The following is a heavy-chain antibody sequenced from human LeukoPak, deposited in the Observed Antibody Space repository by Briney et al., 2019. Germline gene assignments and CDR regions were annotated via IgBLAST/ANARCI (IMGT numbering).Heavy chain of an antibody. D-gene: IGHD1-7*01. V-gene: IGHV3-48*03. Sequence: GGSLRLSCAASGFTFSSYEMNWVRQAPGKGLEWVAYISTSGNTRYYADSVEGRFTISRDNAKNSLYLQMNSLRVEDMAVYYCARELSGTTSYYFDYWGQGTLVTVSS. CDR3: ARELSGTTSYYFDY. CDR2: ISTSGNTR. J-gene: IGHJ4*02. CDR1: GFTFSSYE.